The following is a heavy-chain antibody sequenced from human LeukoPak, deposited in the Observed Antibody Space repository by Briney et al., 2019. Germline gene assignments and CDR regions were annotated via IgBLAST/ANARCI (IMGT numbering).Heavy chain of an antibody. D-gene: IGHD2-2*01. Sequence: PGGSLRLSCAASGFTFSSYWMSWVRQAPGKGPEWVANINQGGSDEYYVDSVKGRFTVSRDNAKNSLYLQMNSLRAEDTAVYYCASFPAAYYYYYMDVWGKGTTVTVSS. V-gene: IGHV3-7*01. CDR2: INQGGSDE. CDR3: ASFPAAYYYYYMDV. CDR1: GFTFSSYW. J-gene: IGHJ6*03.